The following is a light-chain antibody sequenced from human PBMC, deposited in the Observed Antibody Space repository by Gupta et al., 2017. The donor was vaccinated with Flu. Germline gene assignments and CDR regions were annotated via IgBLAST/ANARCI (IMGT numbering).Light chain of an antibody. V-gene: IGLV2-14*03. CDR2: EVS. CDR1: NNDIGNNNH. CDR3: IADTTGSTWV. J-gene: IGLJ3*02. Sequence: QSALTQPASVSGSPGQWITISCTGTNNDIGNNNHVCWFQQHPGKAPKLLIYEVSYRPAGVASRFSASKSGNTASLTISGRKEEDAADYYCIADTTGSTWVFGGGTKVSVL.